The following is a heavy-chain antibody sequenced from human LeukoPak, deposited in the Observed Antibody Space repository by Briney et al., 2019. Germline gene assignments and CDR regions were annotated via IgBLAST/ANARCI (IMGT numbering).Heavy chain of an antibody. CDR3: ARDNSVGDYAWWFDP. CDR1: GYTFTSYY. D-gene: IGHD1-26*01. Sequence: ASVKVSCKASGYTFTSYYMHWVRQAPGQGLEWMGLINPSGGTTRYAQKFQGRVTMTRDLSTSTDYMELSSLRSDDTAVYFCARDNSVGDYAWWFDPWGQGTLVTVSS. J-gene: IGHJ5*02. V-gene: IGHV1-46*01. CDR2: INPSGGTT.